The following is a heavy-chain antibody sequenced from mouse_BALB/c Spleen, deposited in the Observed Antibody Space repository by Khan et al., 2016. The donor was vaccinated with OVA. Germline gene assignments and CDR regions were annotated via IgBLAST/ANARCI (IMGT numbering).Heavy chain of an antibody. CDR1: GYTFTDYV. CDR2: IYPGSDST. J-gene: IGHJ3*01. Sequence: QVQLQQSGPELVKPGASVKMSCKASGYTFTDYVMNWVKQRNGQGLEWIGQIYPGSDSTYYNEKFKGKATLTADRSSSTAYMQLSNLTSEDSAVYFCARAGWDVFADGGQGTLVTVSA. V-gene: IGHV1-77*01. D-gene: IGHD4-1*01. CDR3: ARAGWDVFAD.